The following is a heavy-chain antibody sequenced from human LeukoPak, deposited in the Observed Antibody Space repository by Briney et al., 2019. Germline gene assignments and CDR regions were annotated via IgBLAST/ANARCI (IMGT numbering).Heavy chain of an antibody. D-gene: IGHD6-6*01. J-gene: IGHJ5*02. CDR3: ARADLSTPYSSFWFDP. Sequence: GASVKVSCKAAGYTFTSYGISWERQAPGQGLEWMGWISAHNGNTNYAQKLQGRVTMTTDTSTSTAYMELRSLRSDDTAVYYCARADLSTPYSSFWFDPWGQGTLVTVSS. V-gene: IGHV1-18*01. CDR2: ISAHNGNT. CDR1: GYTFTSYG.